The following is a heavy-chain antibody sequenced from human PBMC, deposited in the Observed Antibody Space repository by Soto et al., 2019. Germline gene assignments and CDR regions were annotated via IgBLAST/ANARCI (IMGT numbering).Heavy chain of an antibody. D-gene: IGHD3-22*01. V-gene: IGHV4-39*01. CDR3: ARQSLGDTMIENNWVDP. Sequence: SETLSLTCTVSGGSISISSYYLGWIRQPPGKGLEWIGSIYYSGSTYYNPSLKSRVTISVDTSKNQFSLKLSSVTDEDTAVYYCARQSLGDTMIENNWVDPWCQGNRVTVSS. J-gene: IGHJ5*02. CDR1: GGSISISSYY. CDR2: IYYSGST.